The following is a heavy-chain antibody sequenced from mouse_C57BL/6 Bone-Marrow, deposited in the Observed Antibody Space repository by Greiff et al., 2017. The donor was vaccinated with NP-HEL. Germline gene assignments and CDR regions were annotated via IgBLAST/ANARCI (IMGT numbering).Heavy chain of an antibody. CDR2: ISYDGSN. D-gene: IGHD2-12*01. Sequence: EVQVVESGPGLVKPSQSLSLTCSVTGYSITSGYYWNWIRQFPGNKLEWMGYISYDGSNNYNPSLKNRISITRDTSKNQFFLKLNSVTTEDTATYYCANYYSHAMDYWGQGTSVTVSS. V-gene: IGHV3-6*01. CDR1: GYSITSGYY. CDR3: ANYYSHAMDY. J-gene: IGHJ4*01.